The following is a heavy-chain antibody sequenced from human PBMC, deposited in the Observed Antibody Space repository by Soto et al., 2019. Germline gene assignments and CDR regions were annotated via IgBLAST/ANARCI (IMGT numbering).Heavy chain of an antibody. CDR2: IHYSGST. D-gene: IGHD3-16*01. V-gene: IGHV4-39*01. CDR1: GGSVISSDYY. CDR3: ARHTHPDAAALMDN. J-gene: IGHJ4*02. Sequence: QLQLQESGPGLVKPSETLSLTCTVSGGSVISSDYYWAWIRLPPGKGLEWIGSIHYSGSTYYHPSLKSRVTISGDISKKQFSLNLNSVTAADTAVYYCARHTHPDAAALMDNWGQATLVTVSS.